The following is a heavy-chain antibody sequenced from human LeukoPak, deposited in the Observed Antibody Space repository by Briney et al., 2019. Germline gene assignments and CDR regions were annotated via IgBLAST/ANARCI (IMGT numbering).Heavy chain of an antibody. Sequence: GGSLRLSCAASGFTFSSYAMSWVRQAPGKGLEWVSAISGSGGSTYYADSVKGQFTISRDNSKNTLYLQMNSLRAEDTVVYYCARNPSSIAAAGLNFDYWGQGTLVTVSS. J-gene: IGHJ4*02. CDR2: ISGSGGST. D-gene: IGHD6-13*01. CDR3: ARNPSSIAAAGLNFDY. CDR1: GFTFSSYA. V-gene: IGHV3-23*01.